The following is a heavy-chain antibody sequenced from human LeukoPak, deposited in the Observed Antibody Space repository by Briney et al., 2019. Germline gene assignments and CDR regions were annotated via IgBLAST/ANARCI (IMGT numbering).Heavy chain of an antibody. D-gene: IGHD3-10*01. CDR1: GYTFTGYY. CDR2: INPNSGGT. Sequence: GASVKVSCKASGYTFTGYYMHWVRQAPGQGLEWMGWINPNSGGTNYAQKFQGRVTMTRDTSTSTVYMELSSLRSEDTAVYYCARVSSPPLGSGSYYDFDYWGQGTLVTVSS. CDR3: ARVSSPPLGSGSYYDFDY. J-gene: IGHJ4*02. V-gene: IGHV1-2*02.